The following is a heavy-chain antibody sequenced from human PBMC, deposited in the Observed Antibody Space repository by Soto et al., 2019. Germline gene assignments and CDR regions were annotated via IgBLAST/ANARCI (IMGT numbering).Heavy chain of an antibody. D-gene: IGHD3-10*01. CDR3: ARGPLWLGARYYYGMDV. CDR2: INHSGST. J-gene: IGHJ6*02. V-gene: IGHV4-34*01. CDR1: GGSFSGYY. Sequence: SETLSLTCAVYGGSFSGYYWSWIRQPPGKGLEWIGEINHSGSTNYNPSLKSRVTISVDTSKNQFSLKLSSVTAADTAVYYCARGPLWLGARYYYGMDVWGQGTTVTVSS.